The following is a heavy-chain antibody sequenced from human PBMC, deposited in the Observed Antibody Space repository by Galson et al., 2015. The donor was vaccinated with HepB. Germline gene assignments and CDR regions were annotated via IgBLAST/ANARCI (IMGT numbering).Heavy chain of an antibody. J-gene: IGHJ4*02. Sequence: QSGAEVKKPGDTVKISCGVSGLTFTDYYMHWMRQAPGKGLEWIGLLDPEDGETAYAEDFQARVTIIADTSVDTAYMEVTSLRSDDTAVYYCGCGYHSGWSAVDSWGQGTLATVSS. V-gene: IGHV1-69-2*01. CDR1: GLTFTDYY. CDR3: GCGYHSGWSAVDS. D-gene: IGHD6-19*01. CDR2: LDPEDGET.